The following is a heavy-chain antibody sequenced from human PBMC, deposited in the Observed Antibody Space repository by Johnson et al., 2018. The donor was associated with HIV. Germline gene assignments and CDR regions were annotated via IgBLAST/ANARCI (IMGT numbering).Heavy chain of an antibody. J-gene: IGHJ3*02. Sequence: VQVVESGGGLIQPGGSLRLSCAASDFTVSSNYMNWVRQAPGKGLEWVSVIYSGGSPYYADSVKGRFTISRDNAKKSLYLQMNRRRVEDTAVYYCARESTPWGGDYVGYGLDIWGQGTMVTVSS. V-gene: IGHV3-53*01. CDR3: ARESTPWGGDYVGYGLDI. CDR2: IYSGGSP. CDR1: DFTVSSNY. D-gene: IGHD4-17*01.